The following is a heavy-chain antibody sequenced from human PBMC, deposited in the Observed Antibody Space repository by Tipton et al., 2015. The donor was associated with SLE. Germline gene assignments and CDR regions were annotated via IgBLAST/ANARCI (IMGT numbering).Heavy chain of an antibody. Sequence: TLSLTCTATGDSVTSSGYYWSWIRQHPGKGLEWIGFISYDGRTKYNPSLKSRVTISVDTSKNQFSLKLRSVTAADTAVYYCAREYSGYDYRTFDHWGQGTLVTVSS. D-gene: IGHD5-12*01. CDR2: ISYDGRT. CDR3: AREYSGYDYRTFDH. CDR1: GDSVTSSGYY. V-gene: IGHV4-31*03. J-gene: IGHJ4*02.